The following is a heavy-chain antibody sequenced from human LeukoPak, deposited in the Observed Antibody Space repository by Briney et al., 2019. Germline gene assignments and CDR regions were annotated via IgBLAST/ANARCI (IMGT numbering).Heavy chain of an antibody. CDR1: GYIFTDYY. D-gene: IGHD4-23*01. V-gene: IGHV1-46*01. CDR2: INPSGGST. J-gene: IGHJ4*02. CDR3: AKGGRDYGDSSGTD. Sequence: ASVKVSCKASGYIFTDYYMHWVRQAPGQGLEWMGIINPSGGSTTYAQMFQGRVILTRDTSTRTVYMELYSLRSEDTAVYYCAKGGRDYGDSSGTDWGQGTLVTVSS.